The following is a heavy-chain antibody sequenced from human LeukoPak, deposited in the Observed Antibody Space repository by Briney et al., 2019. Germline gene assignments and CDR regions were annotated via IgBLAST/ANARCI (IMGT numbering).Heavy chain of an antibody. V-gene: IGHV4-4*02. CDR2: IYHSGST. CDR3: ARLTYYYDSSGYYSAYYFDY. D-gene: IGHD3-22*01. CDR1: GGSISSSNW. Sequence: SGTLSLTCAVSGGSISSSNWWSWVRQPPGKGEWIGEIYHSGSTNYNPSLKSRVTISVDKSKNQFSLKLSSVTAADTAVYYCARLTYYYDSSGYYSAYYFDYWGQGTLVTVSS. J-gene: IGHJ4*02.